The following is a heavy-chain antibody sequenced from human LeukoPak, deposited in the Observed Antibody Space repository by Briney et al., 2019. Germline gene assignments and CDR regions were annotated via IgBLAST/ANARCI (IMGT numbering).Heavy chain of an antibody. J-gene: IGHJ6*03. V-gene: IGHV3-30*02. Sequence: PGGPLRLSCAASGFTFNSYGMHWVRQAPGKGLEWVAFIRYDGSDKYYADSVKGRLTISRDNSKNTLYLQMSSLRAEDTAVYYCAKGSYYCSSSSCPQYYYYMDVWGKGTTVTVSS. CDR3: AKGSYYCSSSSCPQYYYYMDV. CDR2: IRYDGSDK. CDR1: GFTFNSYG. D-gene: IGHD2-2*01.